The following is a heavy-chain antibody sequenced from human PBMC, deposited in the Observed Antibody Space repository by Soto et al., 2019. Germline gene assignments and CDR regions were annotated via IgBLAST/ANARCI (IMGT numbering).Heavy chain of an antibody. D-gene: IGHD2-21*01. CDR2: VYHNGGT. CDR3: GRVVEGATRHTDPDS. J-gene: IGHJ5*01. Sequence: QVHLQESGPGLVKPSETLSLTCTVSGVSIHNSHSFWAWIRQPPGKGLQFIASVYHNGGTHYNSSLKSRVTISVDTANNQVSLRMRSLTAADTAFYYCGRVVEGATRHTDPDSWGQGILVTVSS. V-gene: IGHV4-39*01. CDR1: GVSIHNSHSF.